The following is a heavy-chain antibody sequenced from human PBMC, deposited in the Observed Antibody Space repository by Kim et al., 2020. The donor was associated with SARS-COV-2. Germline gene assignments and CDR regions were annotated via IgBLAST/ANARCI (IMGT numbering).Heavy chain of an antibody. V-gene: IGHV3-7*01. J-gene: IGHJ6*02. CDR1: GFTFSNYW. CDR3: ARSYHSGSYGMDV. D-gene: IGHD3-10*01. Sequence: GGSLRLSCAVSGFTFSNYWMTWVRQAPGKGLEWVAKIKQDGSEKYYVDSVKGRFTISRDNAKNSVYLQMNSLRAEDTAIYYCARSYHSGSYGMDVWGQETTVTVSS. CDR2: IKQDGSEK.